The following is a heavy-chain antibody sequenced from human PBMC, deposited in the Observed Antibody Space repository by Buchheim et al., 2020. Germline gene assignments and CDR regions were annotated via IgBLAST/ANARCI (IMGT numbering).Heavy chain of an antibody. CDR1: GFTFSSYW. J-gene: IGHJ4*02. D-gene: IGHD2-15*01. V-gene: IGHV3-74*01. CDR2: INSDGSGA. Sequence: EVKLVESGGALFQPGGSLRLSCAASGFTFSSYWMNWVRQAPGKGLVWVSRINSDGSGATYADSVKGRFTLSRDNAKSTLYLQMNSLRADDTAVYYCAREGCSDGSCYLNYWGQGTL. CDR3: AREGCSDGSCYLNY.